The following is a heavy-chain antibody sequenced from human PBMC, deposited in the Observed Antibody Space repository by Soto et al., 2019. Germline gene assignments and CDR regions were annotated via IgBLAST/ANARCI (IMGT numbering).Heavy chain of an antibody. V-gene: IGHV1-69*13. CDR3: AVGGGYDYPVYYYYGMDV. CDR2: IIPIFGTA. Sequence: SVKVSCKASGGTFSSYAISWVRQAPGQGLEWMGGIIPIFGTANYAQKFQGRVTITADESTSTAYMELSSLRSEDTAVYYCAVGGGYDYPVYYYYGMDVWGQGTTVTVSS. CDR1: GGTFSSYA. D-gene: IGHD5-12*01. J-gene: IGHJ6*02.